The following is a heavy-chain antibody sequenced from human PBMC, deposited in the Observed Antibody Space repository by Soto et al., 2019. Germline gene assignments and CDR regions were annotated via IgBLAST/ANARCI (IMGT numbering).Heavy chain of an antibody. CDR1: GFTFSSYW. D-gene: IGHD2-2*02. CDR3: ARDGRYCSSTSCYTPLYYYYYYGMDV. V-gene: IGHV3-7*03. CDR2: IKQDGSEK. Sequence: PGGSLRLSCAASGFTFSSYWMSWVRQAPGKGLEWVANIKQDGSEKYYVDSVKGRFTISRDNAKNSLYLQMNSLRAEDTAVYYCARDGRYCSSTSCYTPLYYYYYYGMDVWGQGTTVTVSS. J-gene: IGHJ6*02.